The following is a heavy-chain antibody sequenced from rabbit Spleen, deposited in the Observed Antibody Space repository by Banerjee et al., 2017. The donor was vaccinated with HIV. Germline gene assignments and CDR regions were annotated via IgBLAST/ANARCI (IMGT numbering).Heavy chain of an antibody. CDR3: ARDSGSSFLSYGMAL. D-gene: IGHD8-1*01. Sequence: ELAESGGGLVQPGESLKLSCKASGIDFSSYGISRVRQAPGTGLEWIGYIDPVLGNKYCASWVNGRFAIAKSSSTTVTLQMTSLTVADTATYFCARDSGSSFLSYGMALWGQGTLVTVS. J-gene: IGHJ6*01. CDR2: IDPVLGNK. V-gene: IGHV1S39*01. CDR1: GIDFSSYG.